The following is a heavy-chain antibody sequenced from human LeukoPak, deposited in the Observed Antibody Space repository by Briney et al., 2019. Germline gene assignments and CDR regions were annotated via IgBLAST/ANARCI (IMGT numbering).Heavy chain of an antibody. CDR2: IYHSGST. V-gene: IGHV4-4*02. CDR3: ARAWRGIGTSRLVTYYFDY. Sequence: PSGTLCLTCAVSGGSISSSNWWSGVRQPPGKGLEWIGEIYHSGSTNYNPSLKSRVTISVDKSKNQFSLKLSSVTAADTAVYYCARAWRGIGTSRLVTYYFDYWGQGTLVTVSS. J-gene: IGHJ4*02. D-gene: IGHD1-14*01. CDR1: GGSISSSNW.